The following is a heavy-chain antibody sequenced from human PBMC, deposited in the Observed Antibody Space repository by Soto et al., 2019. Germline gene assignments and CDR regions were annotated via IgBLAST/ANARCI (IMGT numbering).Heavy chain of an antibody. Sequence: SETLSLTCAVSGSSLSSGSYWGWSRRPPGQGLVWIGSIYHSGRTYYNPSLKSRVSIPVYTSKNKFSLKLSTVSATDTARDFCAGYCRSSICPEDHYFAFEVWGQGTTVTVSS. CDR3: AGYCRSSICPEDHYFAFEV. J-gene: IGHJ6*02. V-gene: IGHV4-38-2*01. CDR1: GSSLSSGSY. CDR2: IYHSGRT. D-gene: IGHD2-2*01.